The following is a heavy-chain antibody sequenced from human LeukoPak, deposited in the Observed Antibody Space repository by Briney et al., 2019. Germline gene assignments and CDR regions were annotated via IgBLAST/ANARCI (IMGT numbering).Heavy chain of an antibody. D-gene: IGHD3-22*01. CDR1: GFTFSDYY. Sequence: PGGSLRLSCAASGFTFSDYYMSWIRQAPGKGLEWLSYISSSSSFTSYTDSVKGRFTISRDNAKNSLYLQMNSLRADDTAVYYCARDYYETDRLRFDAFDIWGYGTMVTVSS. CDR2: ISSSSSFT. V-gene: IGHV3-11*06. CDR3: ARDYYETDRLRFDAFDI. J-gene: IGHJ3*02.